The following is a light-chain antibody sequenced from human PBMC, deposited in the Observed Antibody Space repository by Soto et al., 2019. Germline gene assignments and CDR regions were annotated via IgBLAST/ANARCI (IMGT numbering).Light chain of an antibody. V-gene: IGKV3-20*01. CDR1: QSVSNNY. CDR2: GAS. CDR3: QRYGTSGT. J-gene: IGKJ1*01. Sequence: IRVTQVPSTLSLLPAECATLYCRASQSVSNNYVAWYQQKPGQAPRLLIDGASNRATGIPDRFSGSASGTDFTLTSSILQPDDSAVYYCQRYGTSGTFGQGTKVDIK.